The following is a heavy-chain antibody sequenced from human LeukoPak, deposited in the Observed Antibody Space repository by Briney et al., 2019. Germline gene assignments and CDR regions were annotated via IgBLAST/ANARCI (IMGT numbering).Heavy chain of an antibody. D-gene: IGHD3-10*01. Sequence: SVKVSFKASGGTFTIYVISWVRQAPGQGREWMGRIIPIFGIANYAQKLQGRVTITADKSTSTAYMELSSLRSEDTAVYYCARGRPSHGLLLWFGESWGQGTLVTVSS. CDR2: IIPIFGIA. J-gene: IGHJ4*02. V-gene: IGHV1-69*10. CDR3: ARGRPSHGLLLWFGES. CDR1: GGTFTIYV.